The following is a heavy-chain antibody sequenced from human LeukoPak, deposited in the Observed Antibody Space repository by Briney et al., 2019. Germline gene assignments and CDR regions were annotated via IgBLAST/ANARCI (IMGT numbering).Heavy chain of an antibody. D-gene: IGHD3-10*01. CDR3: AREFGWLLAEVFDY. CDR1: GFTFNSYE. CDR2: IGSSGSTI. V-gene: IGHV3-48*03. Sequence: PGGSLRLSCAASGFTFNSYEMNWVRQAPGKGLEWVSYIGSSGSTIYYADSVKGRFTISRDNAKNSLYLQMNSLRAEDTAVYYCAREFGWLLAEVFDYWGQGTLVTVSS. J-gene: IGHJ4*02.